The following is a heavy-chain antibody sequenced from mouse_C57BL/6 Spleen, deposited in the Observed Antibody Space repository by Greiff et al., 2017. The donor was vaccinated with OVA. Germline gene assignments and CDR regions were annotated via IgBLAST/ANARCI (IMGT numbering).Heavy chain of an antibody. Sequence: QVQLQQPGAELVKPGASVKLSCKASGYTFTSYWMHWVKQRPGQGLEWIGMIHPNSGSTNYNEKFKSKATLTVDKSPSTAYMQLSSLTSEDSAVYYCARAPLYLNYFDYWGQGTTLTVSS. D-gene: IGHD5-5*01. CDR3: ARAPLYLNYFDY. V-gene: IGHV1-64*01. J-gene: IGHJ2*01. CDR2: IHPNSGST. CDR1: GYTFTSYW.